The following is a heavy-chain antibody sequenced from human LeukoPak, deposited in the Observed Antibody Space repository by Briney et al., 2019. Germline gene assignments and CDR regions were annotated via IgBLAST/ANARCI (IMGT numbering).Heavy chain of an antibody. CDR3: ARLYYDSSGYYETFDY. J-gene: IGHJ4*02. D-gene: IGHD3-22*01. V-gene: IGHV4-30-2*01. CDR2: IYHSGST. CDR1: GGSISSGGYS. Sequence: SETLSLTCAVSGGSISSGGYSWSWIRQPPGKGLEWIGYIYHSGSTYYNPSLKSRVTISVDRSKNQFSLELSSVTAADTAVYYCARLYYDSSGYYETFDYWGQGTLVTVSS.